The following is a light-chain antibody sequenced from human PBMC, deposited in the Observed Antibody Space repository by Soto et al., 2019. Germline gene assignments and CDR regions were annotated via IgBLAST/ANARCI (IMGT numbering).Light chain of an antibody. J-gene: IGKJ1*01. Sequence: DLQMTHSPSSLSASVGDRVTITCRASQSIRSYLNWYQQKPGKAPKLLIYAASSLQSGVPSRFSGSGSGTDFILTISSLQPEDFATYYCQQSYSTPTTFGQGTKVDIK. CDR3: QQSYSTPTT. CDR2: AAS. V-gene: IGKV1-39*01. CDR1: QSIRSY.